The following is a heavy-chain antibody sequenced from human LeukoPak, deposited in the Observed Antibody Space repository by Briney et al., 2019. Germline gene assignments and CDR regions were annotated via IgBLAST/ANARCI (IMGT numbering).Heavy chain of an antibody. J-gene: IGHJ5*02. CDR2: INHSGST. Sequence: SETLSLTCAVYDGSFRGYSWSCIRQPPGKGLEWIGEINHSGSTNYNPSVKRRVTISLDTSKNQFSLRLSSVTAADTAVYYCARDRPVTGANWFDPWGQGALVTVSS. V-gene: IGHV4-34*01. CDR3: ARDRPVTGANWFDP. D-gene: IGHD4-11*01. CDR1: DGSFRGYS.